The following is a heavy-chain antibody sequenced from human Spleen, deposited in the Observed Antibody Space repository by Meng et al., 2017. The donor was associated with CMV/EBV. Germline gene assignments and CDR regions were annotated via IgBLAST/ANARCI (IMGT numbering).Heavy chain of an antibody. V-gene: IGHV3-23*01. CDR1: GFTFSAFA. J-gene: IGHJ4*02. CDR2: IGVGDDDS. CDR3: AKHQLPSGRISGGPFDF. D-gene: IGHD2-2*01. Sequence: GESLKISCAASGFTFSAFAMSWVRHAPGKGLEWVSGIGVGDDDSYYADSVKGRFTMSRDKSKNMVSLQMDSLRAEDTAVYYCAKHQLPSGRISGGPFDFWGQGTLVTVSS.